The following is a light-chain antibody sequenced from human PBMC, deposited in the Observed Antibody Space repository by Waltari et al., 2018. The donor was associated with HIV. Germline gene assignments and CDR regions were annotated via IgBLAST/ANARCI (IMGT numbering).Light chain of an antibody. J-gene: IGKJ1*01. CDR2: WAS. CDR3: QQYYSTLWT. CDR1: QSLFYGPNNKNY. V-gene: IGKV4-1*01. Sequence: IVMTQSPNSLAVSLGERATINCKSSQSLFYGPNNKNYLAWYQQKAGQSPRLLFYWASTRQSGVPDRFSGGGSGAEFTLTINSLQAEDVAIYYCQQYYSTLWTFGQGTRVEI.